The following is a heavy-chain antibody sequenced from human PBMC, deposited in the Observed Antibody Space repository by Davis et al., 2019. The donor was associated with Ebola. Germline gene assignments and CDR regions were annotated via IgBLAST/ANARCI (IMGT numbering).Heavy chain of an antibody. J-gene: IGHJ4*02. V-gene: IGHV1-46*01. CDR1: GYTFTNYY. CDR2: INPNDGRT. CDR3: ARLVGTTNDFDY. D-gene: IGHD1-26*01. Sequence: ASVKVSCKASGYTFTNYYMHWVRQAPGQGLEWMGMINPNDGRTIYAQKFQGRVTVTRDTSTTTVYMDLSSLKASDTGMYYCARLVGTTNDFDYWGQGTLVTVSS.